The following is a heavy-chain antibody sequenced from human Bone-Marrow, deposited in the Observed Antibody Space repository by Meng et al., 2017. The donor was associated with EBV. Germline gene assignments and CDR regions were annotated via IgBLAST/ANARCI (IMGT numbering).Heavy chain of an antibody. D-gene: IGHD6-19*01. Sequence: EVRLWGSGGVVLQPVGSLRLSCAASGFTFDDYAMHWVRQAPGKGLEWVSLISWDGGSTYYADSVKGRFTISRDNSKNSLYLQMNSLRAEDTALYYCAKDTYSSGWAPDYWGQGTLVTVSS. V-gene: IGHV3-43D*03. CDR1: GFTFDDYA. J-gene: IGHJ4*02. CDR2: ISWDGGST. CDR3: AKDTYSSGWAPDY.